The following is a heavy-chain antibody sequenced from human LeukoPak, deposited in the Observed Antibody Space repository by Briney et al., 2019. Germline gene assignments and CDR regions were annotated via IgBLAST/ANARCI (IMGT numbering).Heavy chain of an antibody. Sequence: ETLSLTCAVHGGSFSGHYWSWVRQPPGKGLEWISTISGSGGRTYYADSVKGRFTISRDNSKNTLYLQMNSLRADDTAVYYCEKDDSGGYYPYYYYMGVWGKGTTVTISS. V-gene: IGHV3-23*01. CDR3: EKDDSGGYYPYYYYMGV. D-gene: IGHD1-26*01. J-gene: IGHJ6*03. CDR2: ISGSGGRT. CDR1: GGSFSGHY.